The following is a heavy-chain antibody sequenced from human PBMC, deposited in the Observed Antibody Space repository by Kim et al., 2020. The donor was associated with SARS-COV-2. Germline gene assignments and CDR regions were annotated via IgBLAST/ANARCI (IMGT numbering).Heavy chain of an antibody. V-gene: IGHV1-3*01. D-gene: IGHD4-17*01. Sequence: NAYTKYSEKFQGRVTITRDTSANTAYMELSSLRSEDTAVYYCARNYGCDFWGQGTLVTVSS. CDR3: ARNYGCDF. CDR2: NAYT. J-gene: IGHJ4*02.